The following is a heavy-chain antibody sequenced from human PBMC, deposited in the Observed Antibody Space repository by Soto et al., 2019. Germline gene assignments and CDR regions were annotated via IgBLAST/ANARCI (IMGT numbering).Heavy chain of an antibody. CDR2: ISGSGVTT. CDR1: GFTFSSYA. Sequence: GGSLSLSCAASGFTFSSYAMSWVRQGPGKGLERVSAISGSGVTTYYADSVKGRFTISRDNSKNTVYLQMNSLRAEDTVVYDCAKCLSRWPGKGMDVWGQGATVTVS. J-gene: IGHJ6*02. D-gene: IGHD3-10*01. V-gene: IGHV3-23*01. CDR3: AKCLSRWPGKGMDV.